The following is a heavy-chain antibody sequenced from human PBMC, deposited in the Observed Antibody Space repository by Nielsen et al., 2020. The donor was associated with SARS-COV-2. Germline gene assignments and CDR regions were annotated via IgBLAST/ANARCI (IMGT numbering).Heavy chain of an antibody. V-gene: IGHV4-61*02. CDR2: FYPSGST. CDR3: AREGAPDKYSIGWYRPFDY. Sequence: SETLSLTCTVSGGSIGSGNYFWNWLRQPAGKGLEWIGRFYPSGSTIYNPSLKSRVTISVDTSKNQFSLKLSSVTAADTAVYYCAREGAPDKYSIGWYRPFDYWGQGTLVTVSS. CDR1: GGSIGSGNYF. D-gene: IGHD6-19*01. J-gene: IGHJ4*02.